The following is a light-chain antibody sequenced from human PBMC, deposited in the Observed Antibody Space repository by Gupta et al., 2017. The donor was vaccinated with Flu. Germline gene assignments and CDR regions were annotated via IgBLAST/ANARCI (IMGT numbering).Light chain of an antibody. Sequence: SALHQPATESGSPGQSLTISCTGASGHSGTYNVISYYQQHPGKPPSLFVYEVSQRPAVVAGRFSGSKAGNTASLTITGHQEEDEADYYCCSSPRTIACVFGGGTRVTVL. V-gene: IGLV2-23*02. J-gene: IGLJ3*02. CDR2: EVS. CDR3: CSSPRTIACV. CDR1: SGHSGTYNV.